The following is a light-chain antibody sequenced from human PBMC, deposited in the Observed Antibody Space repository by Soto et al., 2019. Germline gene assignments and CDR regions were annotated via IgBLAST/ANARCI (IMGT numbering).Light chain of an antibody. Sequence: EVVMTQSPATLSVSPGGGSTLSCRASQSVSNNLAWYQQKPGQAPRLLIYGASTRATGIPARFSGSGSGTEFTLTISSLQSDDIAVYYCQQSIDLWRFGQGT. V-gene: IGKV3-15*01. CDR2: GAS. CDR3: QQSIDLWR. J-gene: IGKJ1*01. CDR1: QSVSNN.